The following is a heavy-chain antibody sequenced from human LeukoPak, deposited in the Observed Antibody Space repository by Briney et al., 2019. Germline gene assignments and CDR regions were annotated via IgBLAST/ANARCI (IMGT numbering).Heavy chain of an antibody. Sequence: SETLSLTCTVSGGSISGYYWSSIRQPAGKGLEWIGRIYSTGSTNYNPSLKSRVTMSVDTSKNQFSLKLTSVTAADTAVYYCARDRVDSSSWELDHDAFDIWGQGTMVTVSS. CDR1: GGSISGYY. V-gene: IGHV4-4*07. CDR3: ARDRVDSSSWELDHDAFDI. D-gene: IGHD6-13*01. J-gene: IGHJ3*02. CDR2: IYSTGST.